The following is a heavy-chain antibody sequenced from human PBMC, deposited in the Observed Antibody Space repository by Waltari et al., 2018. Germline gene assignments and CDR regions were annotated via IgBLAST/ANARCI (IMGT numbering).Heavy chain of an antibody. Sequence: QVQLQESGPGLVKPSETLSLTCAVPGYSISSGYYWGWIRQPPGKGLEWIGSIYHSGTTYYNPSLKSRVTISVDTSKNQFSLKLSSVTAADTAVYYCARDLDYWGQGTLVTVSS. J-gene: IGHJ4*02. V-gene: IGHV4-38-2*01. CDR2: IYHSGTT. CDR1: GYSISSGYY. CDR3: ARDLDY.